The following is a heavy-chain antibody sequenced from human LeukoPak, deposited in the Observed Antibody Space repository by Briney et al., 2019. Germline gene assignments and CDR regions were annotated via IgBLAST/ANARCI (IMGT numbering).Heavy chain of an antibody. CDR2: IYSGGST. Sequence: GGSLRLSCAASEFSVGSNYMTWVRQAPGKGLEWVSLIYSGGSTYYADSVKGRFTISRDNYKNTLYLQMNSLRAEDTAVYYCARDKDYYDSSEGYMDVWGKGTTVTVSS. D-gene: IGHD3-22*01. J-gene: IGHJ6*03. CDR3: ARDKDYYDSSEGYMDV. CDR1: EFSVGSNY. V-gene: IGHV3-66*01.